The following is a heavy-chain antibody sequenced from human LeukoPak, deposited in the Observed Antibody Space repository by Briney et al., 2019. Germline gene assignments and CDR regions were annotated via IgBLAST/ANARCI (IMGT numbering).Heavy chain of an antibody. CDR1: GGSISSSSYY. D-gene: IGHD1-14*01. J-gene: IGHJ6*03. Sequence: SETLSLTCTVSGGSISSSSYYWGWIRQPPGKGLEWIGSIYYSGTTFYNPSLKSRVTTSVDTSKNQFSLKLSSVTAADTAVYYCARAYRMSQYYMDVWGRGTTVTVSS. V-gene: IGHV4-39*07. CDR2: IYYSGTT. CDR3: ARAYRMSQYYMDV.